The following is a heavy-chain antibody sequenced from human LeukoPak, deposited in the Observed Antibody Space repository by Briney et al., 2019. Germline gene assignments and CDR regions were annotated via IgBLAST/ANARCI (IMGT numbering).Heavy chain of an antibody. V-gene: IGHV1-69*13. CDR2: IIPFFGSA. CDR3: ARGAPPPRGGYCSGGSCPYFDY. D-gene: IGHD2-15*01. CDR1: GGSFSNYA. Sequence: SVKVSCKASGGSFSNYAFSWVRQAPGQGLEWMGGIIPFFGSANYAQKFQGRVTITADESTSTAYMELSSLRSEDTAVYYCARGAPPPRGGYCSGGSCPYFDYWGQGTLVTVSS. J-gene: IGHJ4*02.